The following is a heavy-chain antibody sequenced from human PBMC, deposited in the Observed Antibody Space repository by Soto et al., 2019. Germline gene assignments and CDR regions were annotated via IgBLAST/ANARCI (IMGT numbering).Heavy chain of an antibody. D-gene: IGHD4-4*01. CDR2: ILHTGGT. Sequence: SETLSLTCAVSGGSISGGGFSWSWIRQPPGKGLEWIGYILHTGGTQYNPSLKSRVSMSVDKSKNQFSLHLTSVTAADTAVYYCARDGLQLFDYWGQGTLVTVSS. J-gene: IGHJ4*02. CDR1: GGSISGGGFS. CDR3: ARDGLQLFDY. V-gene: IGHV4-30-2*01.